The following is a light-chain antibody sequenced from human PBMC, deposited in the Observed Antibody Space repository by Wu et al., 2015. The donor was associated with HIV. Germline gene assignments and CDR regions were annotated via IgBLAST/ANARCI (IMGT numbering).Light chain of an antibody. CDR3: QQRTQWLGT. CDR2: DTS. Sequence: EIVLTQSPATLSLLPGARAIFSCRATQSLGSNLAWYQQKPGQAPRLLIHDTSYRAAGVPARFSGSGSETNFTLTITSLEPEDFAVYYCQQRTQWLGTFGQGTTVEVK. V-gene: IGKV3-11*01. CDR1: QSLGSN. J-gene: IGKJ1*01.